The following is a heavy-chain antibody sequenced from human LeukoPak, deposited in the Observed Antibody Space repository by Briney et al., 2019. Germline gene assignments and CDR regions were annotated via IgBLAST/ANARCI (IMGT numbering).Heavy chain of an antibody. CDR3: ARDVFGGSGYFDY. CDR1: GFTFSTYA. V-gene: IGHV3-64*01. D-gene: IGHD2-15*01. Sequence: GGSLRLSCAASGFTFSTYAMHWVRQAPGKGLEYVSAISSNGGSTYYANSVKGRFTISRDNSKNTLYLQMGSLRAEDMAVYYCARDVFGGSGYFDYWGQGTLVTVSS. CDR2: ISSNGGST. J-gene: IGHJ4*02.